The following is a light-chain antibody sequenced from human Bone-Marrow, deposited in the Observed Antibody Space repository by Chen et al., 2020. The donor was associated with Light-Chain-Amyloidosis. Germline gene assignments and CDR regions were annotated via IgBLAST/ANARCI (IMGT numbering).Light chain of an antibody. Sequence: SYVLTQPSSVSVAPGQTATIACGGNNIGSTRWHWYQPTPGQAPLLVVYDDCDRPSGSPERLSGANSGNTATLTISRVEAGDEADYDCQVWDRSSESPVVGGGTKLTVL. CDR2: DDC. CDR1: NIGSTR. CDR3: QVWDRSSESPV. J-gene: IGLJ3*02. V-gene: IGLV3-21*02.